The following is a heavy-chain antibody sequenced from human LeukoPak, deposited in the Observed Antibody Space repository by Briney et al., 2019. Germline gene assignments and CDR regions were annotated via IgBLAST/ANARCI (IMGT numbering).Heavy chain of an antibody. CDR2: VDPSDSYT. Sequence: GESLKISCKGSGYSFTSYWISWMRQMPGKGLEWMGRVDPSDSYTNYSPSFQGHVTISADKSISTAYLRWNSLKASDTAMYYCARGDILTGYYWVYWGQGTLVTVSS. D-gene: IGHD3-9*01. CDR3: ARGDILTGYYWVY. V-gene: IGHV5-10-1*01. J-gene: IGHJ4*02. CDR1: GYSFTSYW.